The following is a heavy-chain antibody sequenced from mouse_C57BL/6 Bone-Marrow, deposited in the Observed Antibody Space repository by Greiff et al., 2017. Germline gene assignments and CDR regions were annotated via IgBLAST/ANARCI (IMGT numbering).Heavy chain of an antibody. CDR2: ISSGSSTS. D-gene: IGHD1-1*01. Sequence: EVKVVESGGGLVKPGGSLKLSCAASGFPFSDSGMHWVRQAPEKGLEWVAYISSGSSTSYYADTVKGRFTISRDNAKTTLFLQMTSLRSEDTAMYYCASPITTASSFAYWGQGTLVTVSA. CDR3: ASPITTASSFAY. V-gene: IGHV5-17*01. J-gene: IGHJ3*01. CDR1: GFPFSDSG.